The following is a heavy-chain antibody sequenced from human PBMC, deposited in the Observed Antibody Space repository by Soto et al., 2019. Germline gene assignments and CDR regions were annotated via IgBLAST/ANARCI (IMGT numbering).Heavy chain of an antibody. CDR1: GDSFNNDG. Sequence: QVQLVQSGAEVKKPGSSVKVSCKASGDSFNNDGVNWVRQAPGQGLEWVGGIIPHFGPAKYPQKFQGRANITADTPTTTVFMELLSLTSDDTAIYYCARGALLDWHNYFALDVWGQGTSVTVSS. J-gene: IGHJ6*02. V-gene: IGHV1-69*06. CDR3: ARGALLDWHNYFALDV. CDR2: IIPHFGPA. D-gene: IGHD3-9*01.